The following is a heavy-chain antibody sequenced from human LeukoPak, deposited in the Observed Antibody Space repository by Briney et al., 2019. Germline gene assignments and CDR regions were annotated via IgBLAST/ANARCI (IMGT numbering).Heavy chain of an antibody. Sequence: GGSLRLSCAASGFTVSDNYMNWVRQAPGRGLEWVAVIYSASSTYYADSVKGRFTISRDNSKNTLYLQMNSLRADDTAVYYCAKRRGLELTYYYHMDVWGKGTTVTVSS. J-gene: IGHJ6*03. V-gene: IGHV3-53*01. D-gene: IGHD1-7*01. CDR1: GFTVSDNY. CDR3: AKRRGLELTYYYHMDV. CDR2: IYSASST.